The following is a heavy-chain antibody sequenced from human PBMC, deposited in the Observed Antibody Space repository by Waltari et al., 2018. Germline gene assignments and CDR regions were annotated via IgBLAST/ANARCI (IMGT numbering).Heavy chain of an antibody. J-gene: IGHJ3*02. V-gene: IGHV4-34*01. CDR1: GGSFSGYY. CDR3: ARGRLGRYFDWKYI. Sequence: QVQLQQWGAGLLKPSETLSLTCAVYGGSFSGYYWSWIRQPPGKGLEWIGEINHSGSTNYNPSLKSRVTISVDTSKNQFSLKLSSVTAADTAVYYCARGRLGRYFDWKYIWGQGTMVTVSS. CDR2: INHSGST. D-gene: IGHD3-9*01.